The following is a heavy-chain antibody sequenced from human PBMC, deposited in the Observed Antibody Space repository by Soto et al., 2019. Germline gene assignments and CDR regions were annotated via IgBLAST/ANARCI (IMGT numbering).Heavy chain of an antibody. D-gene: IGHD2-2*01. Sequence: GGSLRLSCAASGFTFSSYAMSWVRQAPGKGLEWVSAISGSGGSTYYADSVKGRFTISRDNSKNTLYLQMNSLRAEDTAVYYCAKEWHQTVDQLLLSPNDYWGQGTLVTVSS. CDR1: GFTFSSYA. CDR3: AKEWHQTVDQLLLSPNDY. CDR2: ISGSGGST. V-gene: IGHV3-23*01. J-gene: IGHJ4*02.